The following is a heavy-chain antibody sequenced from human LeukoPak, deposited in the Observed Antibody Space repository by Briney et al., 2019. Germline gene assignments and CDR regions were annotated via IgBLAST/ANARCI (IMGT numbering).Heavy chain of an antibody. V-gene: IGHV1-8*01. Sequence: ASVTVSCKASRDTCTSYDINWVRQATGQGLEWMGWLNPNSGNAGYAQKFQGRVTISRNTSISTAYMELSSLRSDDTAIYYCARRKFLGWFDPWGQGTLVTVSS. CDR1: RDTCTSYD. J-gene: IGHJ5*02. CDR3: ARRKFLGWFDP. D-gene: IGHD7-27*01. CDR2: LNPNSGNA.